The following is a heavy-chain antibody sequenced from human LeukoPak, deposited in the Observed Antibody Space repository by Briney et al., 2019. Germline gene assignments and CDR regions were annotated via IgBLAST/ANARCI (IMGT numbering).Heavy chain of an antibody. J-gene: IGHJ4*02. CDR2: ISSSSSYI. D-gene: IGHD2-2*01. Sequence: GGSLRLSCAASGFTFSSYSMNWVRQAPGKGLEWVSSISSSSSYIYYTDSVKGRFTISRDNAENSLYLQMNSLRVEDTAVYYCARAPTVLVGYCSSSSCQADYWGQGTLVTVSS. CDR3: ARAPTVLVGYCSSSSCQADY. V-gene: IGHV3-21*01. CDR1: GFTFSSYS.